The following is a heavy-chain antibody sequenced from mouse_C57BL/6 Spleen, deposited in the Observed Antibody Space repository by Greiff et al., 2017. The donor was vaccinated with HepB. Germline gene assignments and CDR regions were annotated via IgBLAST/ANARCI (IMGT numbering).Heavy chain of an antibody. V-gene: IGHV10-3*01. CDR3: VRGMITTFYYYAMDY. CDR2: IRSKSSNYAT. Sequence: DVKLVESGGGLVQPKGSLKLSCAASGFTFNTYAMHWVRQAPGKGLEWVARIRSKSSNYATYYADSVKDRFTISRDDSQSMLYLQMNNLKTEDTAMYYCVRGMITTFYYYAMDYWGQGTSVTVSS. J-gene: IGHJ4*01. CDR1: GFTFNTYA. D-gene: IGHD2-4*01.